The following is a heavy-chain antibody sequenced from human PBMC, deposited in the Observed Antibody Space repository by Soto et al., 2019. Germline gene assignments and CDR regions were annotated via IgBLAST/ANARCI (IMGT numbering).Heavy chain of an antibody. CDR3: STPGLGTGRYFFHD. Sequence: EVQLLDSGGGLVQPGGSLRLSCVASGFTSSSCAMRWVRQAPGKGLEWVSGISASGGSTYYADSVNGRFTISRDNSKNTLYLQMNSLTAEDTAVYYRSTPGLGTGRYFFHDWGQGTLVTASS. CDR1: GFTSSSCA. V-gene: IGHV3-23*01. D-gene: IGHD2-8*02. CDR2: ISASGGST. J-gene: IGHJ4*02.